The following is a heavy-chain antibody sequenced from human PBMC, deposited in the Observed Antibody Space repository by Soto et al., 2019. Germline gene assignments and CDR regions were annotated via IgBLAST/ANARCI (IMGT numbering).Heavy chain of an antibody. CDR2: LSYDGSNK. D-gene: IGHD2-15*01. Sequence: PGGSLRLSCAASGFTFNNYGMHWVRQAPGKGLEWVAVLSYDGSNKYYADSVKGRFTISRDNSKDTLYLQMNSLRAEDTAVYYCAKYLRWYDEDTFDIWGQGSMVTVSS. J-gene: IGHJ3*02. CDR1: GFTFNNYG. V-gene: IGHV3-30*18. CDR3: AKYLRWYDEDTFDI.